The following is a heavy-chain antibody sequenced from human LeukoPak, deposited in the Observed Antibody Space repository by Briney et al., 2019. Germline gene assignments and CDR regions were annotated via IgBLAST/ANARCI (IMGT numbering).Heavy chain of an antibody. J-gene: IGHJ5*02. CDR1: GGSFSGYY. V-gene: IGHV4-34*01. Sequence: TSETLSLTCAVYGGSFSGYYWSWIRQPPGKGLEWLGEINHSGSTNYNPSLKSRVTISVDTSKNQLSLKLSSVTAADTAVYYCASRPGYSSSWYWFDPWGQGTLVTVSS. CDR3: ASRPGYSSSWYWFDP. CDR2: INHSGST. D-gene: IGHD6-13*01.